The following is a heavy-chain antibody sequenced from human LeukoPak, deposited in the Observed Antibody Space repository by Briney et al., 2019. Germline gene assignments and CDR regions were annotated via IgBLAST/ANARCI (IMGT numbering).Heavy chain of an antibody. CDR2: ITSTSRTI. CDR1: GFNFNDYS. D-gene: IGHD5-24*01. Sequence: PGGSLRLSCALSGFNFNDYSMHRVRQAPGKGLEWVASITSTSRTIFYADSVQGRFIISRDNAKKTVSLEMNSLRGEDAALYYCARDFPDNSLFDLWGRGTLVSVSS. CDR3: ARDFPDNSLFDL. V-gene: IGHV3-69-1*02. J-gene: IGHJ4*02.